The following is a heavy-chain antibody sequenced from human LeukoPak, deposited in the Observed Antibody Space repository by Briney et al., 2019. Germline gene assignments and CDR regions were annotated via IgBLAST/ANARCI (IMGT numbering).Heavy chain of an antibody. J-gene: IGHJ6*02. V-gene: IGHV3-23*01. CDR3: ARDGSPPGWYYYYGMDV. CDR2: ISGSGGST. CDR1: GFTFSSYA. Sequence: QPGGSLRLSCAASGFTFSSYAMSWVRQAPGKGLEWVSAISGSGGSTYYADSVKGRFTISRDNSKNTLYLQMNSLRAEDTAVYYCARDGSPPGWYYYYGMDVWGQGTTVTVSS. D-gene: IGHD2-15*01.